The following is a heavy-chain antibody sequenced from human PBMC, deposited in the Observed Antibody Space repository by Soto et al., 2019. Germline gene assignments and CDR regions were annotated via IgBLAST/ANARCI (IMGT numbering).Heavy chain of an antibody. V-gene: IGHV1-69*12. CDR3: ARSLRFLEWPPLWFDP. Sequence: QVQLVQSGAEVKKPGSSVKVSCKASGGTFSSYAISWVRQAPGQGLEWMGGIIPIFGTANYAQKFQGRVTITADESTSTAYMELRSLSSEDTDVYYCARSLRFLEWPPLWFDPWGQGTLVTVSS. CDR2: IIPIFGTA. D-gene: IGHD3-3*01. J-gene: IGHJ5*02. CDR1: GGTFSSYA.